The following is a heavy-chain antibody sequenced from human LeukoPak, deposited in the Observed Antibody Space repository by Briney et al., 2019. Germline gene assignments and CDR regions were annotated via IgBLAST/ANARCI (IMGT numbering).Heavy chain of an antibody. CDR2: FNPNSGGT. D-gene: IGHD6-19*01. CDR3: ARLSSSGWSSCFDY. CDR1: GYTFTGYY. V-gene: IGHV1-2*06. Sequence: GASVKVSCKASGYTFTGYYMHWVRQAPGQGLEWMGRFNPNSGGTNYAQKFQGRVTMTRDTSISTAYMELSRPRSDDTAVYYCARLSSSGWSSCFDYWGQGTLVTVSS. J-gene: IGHJ4*02.